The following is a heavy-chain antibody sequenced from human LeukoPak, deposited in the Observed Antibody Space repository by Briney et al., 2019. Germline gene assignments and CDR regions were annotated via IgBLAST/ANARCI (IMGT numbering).Heavy chain of an antibody. Sequence: PSETLSLTCTVSGVSITSFFWIWIRQSPGKGLEWIGYIYYTGSTNYNPSLKSRITMSIDTSKNQFSLNLSSVTTTDTAVYYCARDRSSGWYLDYWGQGTLVTVSS. D-gene: IGHD6-19*01. J-gene: IGHJ4*02. CDR1: GVSITSFF. CDR3: ARDRSSGWYLDY. CDR2: IYYTGST. V-gene: IGHV4-59*01.